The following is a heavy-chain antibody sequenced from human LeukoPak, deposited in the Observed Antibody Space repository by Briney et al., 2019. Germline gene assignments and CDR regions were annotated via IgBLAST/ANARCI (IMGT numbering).Heavy chain of an antibody. CDR2: IYYSGST. J-gene: IGHJ3*02. CDR3: ARDLGYSSGFDAFDI. D-gene: IGHD6-19*01. Sequence: PSETLSLTCTVSGGSLSSYYWSWIRQPPGKGLEWIGYIYYSGSTNYNPSLKSRVTISVDTSKNQFSLKLSSVTAADTAVYYCARDLGYSSGFDAFDIWGQGTMVTVSS. CDR1: GGSLSSYY. V-gene: IGHV4-59*01.